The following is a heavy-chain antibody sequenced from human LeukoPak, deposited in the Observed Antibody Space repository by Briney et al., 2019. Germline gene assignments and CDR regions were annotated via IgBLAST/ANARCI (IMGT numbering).Heavy chain of an antibody. V-gene: IGHV3-48*03. CDR3: AREALSGVVVPASLDY. D-gene: IGHD2-21*01. Sequence: GGSVRLSCAASGFTFSDYEMSWVRQAPGKGLEWVSYISSASNTIYYADSVRGRFTISRDNAKKSLYLQMSSLRTDDTAIYYCAREALSGVVVPASLDYWGQGTLVTVS. J-gene: IGHJ4*02. CDR1: GFTFSDYE. CDR2: ISSASNTI.